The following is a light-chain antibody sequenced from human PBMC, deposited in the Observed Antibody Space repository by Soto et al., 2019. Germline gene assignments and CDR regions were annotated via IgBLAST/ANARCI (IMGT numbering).Light chain of an antibody. CDR3: SSHTISSALQV. J-gene: IGLJ1*01. CDR2: GVS. V-gene: IGLV2-14*01. CDR1: ISDFVVYNY. Sequence: QSVLTQPASVSGSPEQSITMSCTGTISDFVVYNYVSWYQQHPGKAPKLMIYGVSNRPSGVSNRFSGSKSGNTASLTISGLQADDEADYYCSSHTISSALQVFGTGTKVTVL.